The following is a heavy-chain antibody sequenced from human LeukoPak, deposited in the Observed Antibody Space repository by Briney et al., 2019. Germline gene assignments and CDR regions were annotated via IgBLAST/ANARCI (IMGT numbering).Heavy chain of an antibody. D-gene: IGHD1-26*01. V-gene: IGHV3-48*01. CDR3: ARDSRGSYDY. Sequence: GGSLRLSCEGPGFTISTYSMNWVRQAPGKGLEWVSYISSSSSTIYYADSVKGRFTISRDNAKNSLYLQMNSLRAEDTAVYYCARDSRGSYDYWGQGTLVTVSS. J-gene: IGHJ4*02. CDR1: GFTISTYS. CDR2: ISSSSSTI.